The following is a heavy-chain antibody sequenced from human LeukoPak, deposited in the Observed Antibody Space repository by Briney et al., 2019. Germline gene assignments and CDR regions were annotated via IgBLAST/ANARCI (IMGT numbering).Heavy chain of an antibody. D-gene: IGHD1-26*01. CDR3: ARERSGSYYDY. CDR2: ISGSGGST. J-gene: IGHJ4*02. Sequence: GGSLRLSCAASGFTFSSYAMSWVRQAPGKGLEWVSAISGSGGSTYYADSVKGRFTISRDNAKNSLYLQMNSLRAEDTAVYYCARERSGSYYDYWGQGTLVTVSS. CDR1: GFTFSSYA. V-gene: IGHV3-23*01.